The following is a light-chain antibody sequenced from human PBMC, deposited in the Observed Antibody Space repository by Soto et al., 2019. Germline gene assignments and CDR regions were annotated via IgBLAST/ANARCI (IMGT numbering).Light chain of an antibody. V-gene: IGLV2-14*01. CDR3: SSYTTSSTRV. J-gene: IGLJ1*01. CDR1: SSDVGFYNY. Sequence: QSALTQPASVSGSPGQSFAISCTGSSSDVGFYNYVSWYQQHPGEVPKLIIFEVSNRPSGVSNRFSGSKSGNTASLTISGLQAEDEAAYYCSSYTTSSTRVFGTGTKLTVL. CDR2: EVS.